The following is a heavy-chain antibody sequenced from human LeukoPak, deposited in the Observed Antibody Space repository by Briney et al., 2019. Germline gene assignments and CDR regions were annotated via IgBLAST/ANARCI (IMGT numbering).Heavy chain of an antibody. D-gene: IGHD4-23*01. Sequence: GGSLRLSCAASGFTFSSYWMTWVRQAPGKGLEWVSVISRSGTETYHADSVRGRFTISRDNAKNTLYLQMNSLRAEDTAVYYCAKKSPDSSGNPAYDWGQGTLVTVSS. CDR1: GFTFSSYW. V-gene: IGHV3-23*01. CDR3: AKKSPDSSGNPAYD. J-gene: IGHJ4*02. CDR2: ISRSGTET.